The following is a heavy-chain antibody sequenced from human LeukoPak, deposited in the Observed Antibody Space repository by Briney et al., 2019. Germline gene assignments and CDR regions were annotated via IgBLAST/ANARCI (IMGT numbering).Heavy chain of an antibody. CDR2: INTNTGNP. CDR1: GYTFTSYA. Sequence: GASVKVSCKAPGYTFTSYAMNWVRQAPGQGLEWMGWINTNTGNPTYAQGFTGRFVFSLDTSVSTAYLQISSLKAEDTAVYYCARDRQSVVVAATPYYYYYYGMDVWGQGTTVTVSS. V-gene: IGHV7-4-1*02. D-gene: IGHD2-15*01. J-gene: IGHJ6*02. CDR3: ARDRQSVVVAATPYYYYYYGMDV.